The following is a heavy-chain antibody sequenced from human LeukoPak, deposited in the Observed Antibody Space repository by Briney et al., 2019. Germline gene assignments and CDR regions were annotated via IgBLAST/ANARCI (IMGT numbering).Heavy chain of an antibody. V-gene: IGHV3-33*01. CDR3: ATFQSAVDY. Sequence: GGSLRLSCAASGFTFSSYGMHWVRQAPVKALEWVAVIWYDGSNKYYADSVKGRFTISRDNSKNTLYLQMNSLRAEDTAVYYCATFQSAVDYWGQGTLVTVSS. CDR2: IWYDGSNK. D-gene: IGHD2-21*01. J-gene: IGHJ4*02. CDR1: GFTFSSYG.